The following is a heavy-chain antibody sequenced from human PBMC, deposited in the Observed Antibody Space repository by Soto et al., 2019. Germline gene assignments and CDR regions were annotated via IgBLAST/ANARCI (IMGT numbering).Heavy chain of an antibody. D-gene: IGHD2-15*01. CDR2: IDPSDSYT. CDR1: GYSFTSYW. CDR3: ARLRRVVVAATGPPPDY. J-gene: IGHJ4*02. Sequence: PGESLKISCKGSGYSFTSYWISWVRQMPGKGLEWMGRIDPSDSYTNYSPSFQGHVTISADKSISTAYLQWSSLKASDTAMYYCARLRRVVVAATGPPPDYWGQGTLVTVSS. V-gene: IGHV5-10-1*01.